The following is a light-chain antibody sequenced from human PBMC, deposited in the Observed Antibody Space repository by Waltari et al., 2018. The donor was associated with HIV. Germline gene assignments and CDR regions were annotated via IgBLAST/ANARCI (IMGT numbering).Light chain of an antibody. V-gene: IGLV2-23*02. CDR1: SSDVGSYNL. CDR2: EVS. Sequence: QSALTQRASVSVSPEQSITISCTGTSSDVGSYNLVSWDQQHPGKAPKVKIYEVSKPPSWVSNRFSGSKSANTASLTISGLQAEDEADYYCCSYAGGSIYVVFGGGTKLTVL. J-gene: IGLJ2*01. CDR3: CSYAGGSIYVV.